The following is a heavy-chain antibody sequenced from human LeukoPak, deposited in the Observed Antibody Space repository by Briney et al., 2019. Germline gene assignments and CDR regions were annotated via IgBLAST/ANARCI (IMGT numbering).Heavy chain of an antibody. D-gene: IGHD4-23*01. J-gene: IGHJ4*02. V-gene: IGHV3-43*02. Sequence: PGGSLRLSCAASGFTFDEYAMHWVRQPPGKGLEWVSLITGEGGRTNYADSVKGRFTISRDNSKTSLYLQMNSLRTEDTALYYCAKDDEHTAITKIDYWGQGTLVTVSS. CDR1: GFTFDEYA. CDR2: ITGEGGRT. CDR3: AKDDEHTAITKIDY.